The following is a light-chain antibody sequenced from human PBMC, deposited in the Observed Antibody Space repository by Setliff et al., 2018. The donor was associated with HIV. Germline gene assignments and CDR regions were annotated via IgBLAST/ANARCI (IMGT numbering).Light chain of an antibody. CDR1: SSDVGGYNY. V-gene: IGLV2-14*01. CDR3: SSYTSSRSRV. CDR2: EVS. J-gene: IGLJ3*02. Sequence: SVLTQPASVSGSPGQSITISCTGTSSDVGGYNYVSWYQQHPGKAPKLMIYEVSNRPSGVSNRFSGSKSGNTASLTISGLQAEDEADYYCSSYTSSRSRVFGGGTKVTVL.